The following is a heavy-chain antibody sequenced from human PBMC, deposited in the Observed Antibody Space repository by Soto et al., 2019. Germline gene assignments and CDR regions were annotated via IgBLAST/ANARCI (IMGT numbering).Heavy chain of an antibody. CDR1: GFTVSSNY. J-gene: IGHJ4*02. V-gene: IGHV3-66*01. D-gene: IGHD3-22*01. Sequence: GGSLRLSCAASGFTVSSNYMSWVRQAPGKGLEWVAVIDWGGSTYYPPSVKSRVNISIDTSKNRFSLNLNSVTAADTAVYYCATMRAVEDVSGYYYLGWSDYWGQGIRVTVSS. CDR2: IDWGGST. CDR3: ATMRAVEDVSGYYYLGWSDY.